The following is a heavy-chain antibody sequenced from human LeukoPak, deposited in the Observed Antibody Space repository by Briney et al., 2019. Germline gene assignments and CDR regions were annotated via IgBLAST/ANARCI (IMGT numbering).Heavy chain of an antibody. Sequence: TGGSLRLSCAVSGFTFSSYWMSWVRQAPGKGLVWVANINPDGSEKKYVDSVKGRFIISRDNAENSLGLQMNSLRVEDTAVYYCVREGGSGWYSGWFDPWGQGTRVTVSS. CDR2: INPDGSEK. D-gene: IGHD6-19*01. V-gene: IGHV3-7*03. CDR3: VREGGSGWYSGWFDP. J-gene: IGHJ5*02. CDR1: GFTFSSYW.